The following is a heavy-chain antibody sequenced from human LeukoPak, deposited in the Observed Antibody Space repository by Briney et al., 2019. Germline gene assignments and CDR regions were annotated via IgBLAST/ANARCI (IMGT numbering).Heavy chain of an antibody. Sequence: PGGSLRLSCAASGFTVSSNYMSWVRQAPGKGLEWVSVIYSGGSTYYADSVKGRFTISRDNSKNTLYLQMNSLRAEDTAVYYCARDQVSWISGEDYWGQGTLVTVSS. CDR2: IYSGGST. CDR3: ARDQVSWISGEDY. CDR1: GFTVSSNY. V-gene: IGHV3-66*02. J-gene: IGHJ4*02. D-gene: IGHD7-27*01.